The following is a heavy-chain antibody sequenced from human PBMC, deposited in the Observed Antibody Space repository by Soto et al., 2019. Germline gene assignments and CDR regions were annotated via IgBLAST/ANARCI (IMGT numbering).Heavy chain of an antibody. J-gene: IGHJ5*02. CDR1: VFTFSNFA. Sequence: QVQLVESGGGVVQPGRSLRLSCAASVFTFSNFAMHWVRQAPGKGLEWVAFISYDGSETYYADSVKGRFTISRDNSNNTLYHQMNSLRAEDTAVYYCARPRDIGEHQPGFISWGQGTLVTVSS. CDR3: ARPRDIGEHQPGFIS. V-gene: IGHV3-30*14. CDR2: ISYDGSET. D-gene: IGHD2-15*01.